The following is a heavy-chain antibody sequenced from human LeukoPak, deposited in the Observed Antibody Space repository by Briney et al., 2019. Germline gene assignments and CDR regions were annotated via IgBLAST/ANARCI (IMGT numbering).Heavy chain of an antibody. CDR2: ISSSSSYI. V-gene: IGHV3-21*01. CDR1: GFTFSSYS. Sequence: GGSLRLSCAASGFTFSSYSMNWVRQAPGRGLEWVSSISSSSSYIYYADSVKGRFTISRDNAENSLYLQMNSLRAEDTAVYYCARNFGGVIDHDAFDIWGQGTMVTVSS. CDR3: ARNFGGVIDHDAFDI. D-gene: IGHD3-16*02. J-gene: IGHJ3*02.